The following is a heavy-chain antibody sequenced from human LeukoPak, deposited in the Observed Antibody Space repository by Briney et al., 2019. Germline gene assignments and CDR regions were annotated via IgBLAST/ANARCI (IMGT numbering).Heavy chain of an antibody. Sequence: PGGSLRLSCAASGFSFSNSWMHWVRQAPGKGLVWVSRINSDGTTTYYADSVKGRFAISRDNAKNTLFLQMNSLRPEDTALYYCESDPYLAYFWTGYPHYWGQATLVTVSS. V-gene: IGHV3-74*01. CDR3: ESDPYLAYFWTGYPHY. CDR1: GFSFSNSW. J-gene: IGHJ4*02. CDR2: INSDGTTT. D-gene: IGHD3/OR15-3a*01.